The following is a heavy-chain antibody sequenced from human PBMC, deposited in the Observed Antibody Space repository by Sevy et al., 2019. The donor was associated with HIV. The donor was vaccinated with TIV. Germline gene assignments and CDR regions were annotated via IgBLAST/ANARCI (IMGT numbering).Heavy chain of an antibody. CDR2: ISGSGGST. CDR3: AKGGIAQWYAFDI. CDR1: GFTFSSYA. Sequence: GGSLRLSCAASGFTFSSYAMSWVRQAPGKGLEWVSAISGSGGSTYYADSVKGRFTISRDNSKNTLYLQMNSLRAEDTAVDYCAKGGIAQWYAFDIWGQGTMVTVSS. J-gene: IGHJ3*02. V-gene: IGHV3-23*01. D-gene: IGHD2-15*01.